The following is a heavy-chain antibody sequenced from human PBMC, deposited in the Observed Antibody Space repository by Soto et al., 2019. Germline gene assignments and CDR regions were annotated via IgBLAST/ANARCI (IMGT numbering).Heavy chain of an antibody. Sequence: PSETLSLTCTVSGGSIGSYYWSWIRQPPGKGLEWIGYIYYSGSTNYNPSLKSRVTISVDTSKNQFSLKLSSVTAADTAVYYCARVGTRDCSSTSCYPHDVLDISAQRTMVTVSS. J-gene: IGHJ3*02. CDR1: GGSIGSYY. CDR3: ARVGTRDCSSTSCYPHDVLDI. D-gene: IGHD2-2*01. CDR2: IYYSGST. V-gene: IGHV4-59*08.